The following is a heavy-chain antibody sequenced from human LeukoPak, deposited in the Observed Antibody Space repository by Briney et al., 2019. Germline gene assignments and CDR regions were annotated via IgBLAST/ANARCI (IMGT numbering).Heavy chain of an antibody. V-gene: IGHV3-74*01. CDR2: INSDGSST. Sequence: GGSLRLSCAASGFTFSSYWMHWVRQAPGKGLVWVSRINSDGSSTSYADSVKGRVTISRDNAKNTLYLQMNSLRAEDTAVYYCARDSSGWYVSCYYYYMDVWGKGTTVTVSS. CDR1: GFTFSSYW. CDR3: ARDSSGWYVSCYYYYMDV. D-gene: IGHD6-19*01. J-gene: IGHJ6*03.